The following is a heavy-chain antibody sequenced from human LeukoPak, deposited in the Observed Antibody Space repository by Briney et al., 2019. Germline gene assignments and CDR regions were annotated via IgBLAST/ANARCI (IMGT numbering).Heavy chain of an antibody. CDR1: GASFNSGYQY. CDR2: IHPSGRL. CDR3: SRGLDSRKLGY. D-gene: IGHD3-22*01. V-gene: IGHV4-31*03. Sequence: SETQSLPCTVSGASFNSGYQYWNWIRQSPGKGLEWIGSIHPSGRLHNNQSLESRVTISIDTSKNQFSLNLNSVTAADTAVYFCSRGLDSRKLGYWGQGTLVTVSS. J-gene: IGHJ4*02.